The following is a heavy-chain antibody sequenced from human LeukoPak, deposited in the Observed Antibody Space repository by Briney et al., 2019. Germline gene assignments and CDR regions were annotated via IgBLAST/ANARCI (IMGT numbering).Heavy chain of an antibody. J-gene: IGHJ4*02. CDR1: GFTFRSYS. D-gene: IGHD2-15*01. Sequence: TGGSLRLSCAASGFTFRSYSMNWVRQAPGKGLEWVSSISSSSSYIYYADSVKGRFTISRDNAKNSLYLQMNSLRAEDTAVYYCAREVGGSCYSGGCWGQGTLVTVSS. CDR3: AREVGGSCYSGGC. CDR2: ISSSSSYI. V-gene: IGHV3-21*01.